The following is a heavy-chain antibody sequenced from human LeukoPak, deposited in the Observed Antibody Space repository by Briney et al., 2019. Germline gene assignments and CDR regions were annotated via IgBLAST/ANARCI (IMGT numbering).Heavy chain of an antibody. CDR1: GFTFSSYW. Sequence: GGSLRLSCAASGFTFSSYWMSWVRQAPGKGLEWVANIKQDGSEKYYVDSVKGRFTISRDNAKNSLYLQMNSLRAEDTAVYYCARRAYDYVWGSYRAYYYYYYMDVWGKGTTVTVSS. CDR2: IKQDGSEK. J-gene: IGHJ6*03. D-gene: IGHD3-16*02. CDR3: ARRAYDYVWGSYRAYYYYYYMDV. V-gene: IGHV3-7*01.